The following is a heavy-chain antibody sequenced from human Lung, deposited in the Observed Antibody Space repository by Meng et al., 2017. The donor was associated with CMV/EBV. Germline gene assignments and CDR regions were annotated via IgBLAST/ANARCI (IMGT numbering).Heavy chain of an antibody. V-gene: IGHV6-1*01. CDR3: ARDLNYYDSSGNYYLGWLDS. J-gene: IGHJ4*02. Sequence: SXTXSLXCAISGDNVSSNCAAWNWIRQSPSRGLEWLGRTYYRSKWYNDFAPSVKSRITFNPDTSKNQLSLHLTSVTPEDTAVYYCARDLNYYDSSGNYYLGWLDSXGQGXLVTVSS. CDR1: GDNVSSNCAA. CDR2: TYYRSKWYN. D-gene: IGHD3-22*01.